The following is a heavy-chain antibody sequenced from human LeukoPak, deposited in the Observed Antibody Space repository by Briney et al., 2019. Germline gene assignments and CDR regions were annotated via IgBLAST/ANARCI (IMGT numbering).Heavy chain of an antibody. CDR3: ARGRVTNDSSGYYYFDY. V-gene: IGHV4-34*01. CDR1: GGSFSGYY. D-gene: IGHD3-22*01. J-gene: IGHJ4*02. CDR2: INHSGST. Sequence: SETLSLTCAVYGGSFSGYYWSWSRQPPGKGLEWVGEINHSGSTNYNPSLKSRVAISVDTSKNQFSLKLSSVTAADTAVHYCARGRVTNDSSGYYYFDYWGQGTLVTVSS.